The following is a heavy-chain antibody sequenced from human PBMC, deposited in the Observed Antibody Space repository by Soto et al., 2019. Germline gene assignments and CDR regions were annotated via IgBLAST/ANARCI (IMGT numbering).Heavy chain of an antibody. CDR2: ISYDGSNK. V-gene: IGHV3-30-3*01. J-gene: IGHJ4*02. CDR3: ARSDWLLFGY. D-gene: IGHD3-9*01. Sequence: GGSLRLSCAASGFTFSSYAMRWVRQAPGKGLEWVAVISYDGSNKYYADSVKGRFTISRDNSKNTLYLQMNSLRAEDTAVYYCARSDWLLFGYWGQGTLVTVSS. CDR1: GFTFSSYA.